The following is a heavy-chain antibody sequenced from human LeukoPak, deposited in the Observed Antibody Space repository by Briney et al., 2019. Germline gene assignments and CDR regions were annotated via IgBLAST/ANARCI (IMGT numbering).Heavy chain of an antibody. V-gene: IGHV1-69*06. CDR3: ARGPYYDILTGWFVRAGDYFDY. J-gene: IGHJ4*02. Sequence: GASVKVSCKASGGTFSSYAISWVRQAPGQGLEWMGGIIPIFGTANYAQKFQGRVTITADKSTSTAYMELSSLRSEDTAVYYCARGPYYDILTGWFVRAGDYFDYWGQGTLVTVSS. CDR2: IIPIFGTA. CDR1: GGTFSSYA. D-gene: IGHD3-9*01.